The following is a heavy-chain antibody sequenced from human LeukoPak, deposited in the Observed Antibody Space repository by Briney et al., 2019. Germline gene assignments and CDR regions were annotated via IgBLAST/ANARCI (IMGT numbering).Heavy chain of an antibody. D-gene: IGHD1-1*01. V-gene: IGHV3-23*01. CDR2: ISGSGGST. Sequence: PGGSLRLSCTGFGFTFGDHAMSWVRQAPGKGLEWVSAISGSGGSTYYADSVKGRFTISRDNSKNTLYLQMNSLRAEDTAVYYCSRYNWNDDYWGQGTLVTVSS. CDR1: GFTFGDHA. CDR3: SRYNWNDDY. J-gene: IGHJ4*02.